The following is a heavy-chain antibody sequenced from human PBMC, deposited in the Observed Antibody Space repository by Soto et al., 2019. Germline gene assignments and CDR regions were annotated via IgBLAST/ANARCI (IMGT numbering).Heavy chain of an antibody. Sequence: GGSLRLSCAGSGFTFSSYSMSWVRQAPGKGLEWVSSLSPSGGNTYYADSVKGRFTISRDNSKNTLYLQMNSVRAEDTAVYYCAEVHPGHCNSYSCREFAYWGPGTLVTVSS. J-gene: IGHJ4*02. D-gene: IGHD2-2*01. V-gene: IGHV3-23*01. CDR1: GFTFSSYS. CDR3: AEVHPGHCNSYSCREFAY. CDR2: LSPSGGNT.